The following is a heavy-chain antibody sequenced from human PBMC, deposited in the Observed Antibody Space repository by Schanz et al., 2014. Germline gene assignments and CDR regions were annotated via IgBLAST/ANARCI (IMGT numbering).Heavy chain of an antibody. CDR3: TTGGRRGYSHYFYGMDV. CDR2: IKTKTDGGTT. Sequence: EVQLVESGGGLVKPGGSLRLSCAASGFTSSNAWMSWVRQAPGKGLEWVGRIKTKTDGGTTDYAAPVQGRFTISRDDSTNTLXLQMNSLKTEDTAVYYCTTGGRRGYSHYFYGMDVWGQGTTVTVSS. J-gene: IGHJ6*02. CDR1: GFTSSNAW. V-gene: IGHV3-15*01. D-gene: IGHD5-18*01.